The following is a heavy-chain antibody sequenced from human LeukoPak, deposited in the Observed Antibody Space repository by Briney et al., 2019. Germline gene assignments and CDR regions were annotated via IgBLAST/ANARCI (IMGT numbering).Heavy chain of an antibody. CDR2: INSDGSST. Sequence: PGGSLRLSCAASGLTFSSHWMHWVRQAPGKGLVWVSRINSDGSSTSYADSVKGRLTISRDNAKSTLYLQMNSLRAGDTAVYYCSRDQYDSGVGGDWGQGTLVTVSS. CDR3: SRDQYDSGVGGD. V-gene: IGHV3-74*01. J-gene: IGHJ4*02. D-gene: IGHD3-22*01. CDR1: GLTFSSHW.